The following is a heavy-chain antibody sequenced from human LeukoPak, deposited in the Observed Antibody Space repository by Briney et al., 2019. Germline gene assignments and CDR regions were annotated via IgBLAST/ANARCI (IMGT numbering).Heavy chain of an antibody. V-gene: IGHV3-23*01. CDR3: AKRVSSSSYPYYFDY. CDR1: GFTFSTHA. CDR2: IGGSDGST. D-gene: IGHD3-22*01. Sequence: GGSLRLSCVASGFTFSTHAMSWVRLAPGRGLEWVSAIGGSDGSTYYADSVKGRFTISRDNSKDTLYLQMNSLRAEDTAVYYCAKRVSSSSYPYYFDYWGQGTLVTVSS. J-gene: IGHJ4*02.